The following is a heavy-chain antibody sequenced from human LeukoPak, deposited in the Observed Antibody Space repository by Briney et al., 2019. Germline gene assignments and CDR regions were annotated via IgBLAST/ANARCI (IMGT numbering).Heavy chain of an antibody. J-gene: IGHJ4*02. CDR3: ARDSGSGNNDY. D-gene: IGHD1-26*01. CDR1: GYTFTSYA. CDR2: ISPGNGNT. Sequence: ASVKVSCKASGYTFTSYAIHWVRQAPGQRLEWMGWISPGNGNTKYSQNFQGRVTFISNTSATTAFMEPSSLRSEDAAVYYCARDSGSGNNDYWGQGTLVTVSS. V-gene: IGHV1-3*01.